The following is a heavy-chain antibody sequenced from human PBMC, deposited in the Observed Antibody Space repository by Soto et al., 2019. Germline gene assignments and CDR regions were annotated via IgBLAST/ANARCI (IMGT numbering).Heavy chain of an antibody. J-gene: IGHJ5*01. CDR2: ITGSGGST. V-gene: IGHV3-23*01. CDR1: GFTFSSYA. Sequence: EVQLLESGGGLVQPGGSLRLSCAASGFTFSSYALSWVRQAPGKGLEWVSAITGSGGSTYYADSVKGRFTISRDNSRTTLSLQMNSRRAEDTSVYYCAKGLGSGSYAASDSWGQGTLVTVSS. D-gene: IGHD1-26*01. CDR3: AKGLGSGSYAASDS.